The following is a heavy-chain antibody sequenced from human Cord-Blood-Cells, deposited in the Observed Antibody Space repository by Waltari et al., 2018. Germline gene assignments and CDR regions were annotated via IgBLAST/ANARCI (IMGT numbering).Heavy chain of an antibody. J-gene: IGHJ5*02. CDR3: AREVAAAGTGWFDP. Sequence: VQLQQSGPGLVQPSQTLTLTCAFSADSLPSNTASCNWIRPSPSRGLEWLGRTYYRSKWYNDYAVSVKSRITINPDTSKNQFSLQLNSVTPEDTAVYYCAREVAAAGTGWFDPWGQGTLVTVSS. V-gene: IGHV6-1*01. CDR2: TYYRSKWYN. D-gene: IGHD6-13*01. CDR1: ADSLPSNTAS.